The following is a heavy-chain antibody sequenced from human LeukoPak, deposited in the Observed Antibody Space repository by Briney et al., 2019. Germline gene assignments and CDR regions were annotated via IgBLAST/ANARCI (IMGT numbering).Heavy chain of an antibody. CDR2: ISYDGSNK. CDR1: GFTFSSYG. Sequence: GGSLRLSCAASGFTFSSYGMHWVRQAPGKGLEWVAVISYDGSNKYYADSVKGRFTISRDSSKNTLYLQMNSLRAEDTAVYYCAKVSITMVRGAHFDYWGQGTPVTVSS. D-gene: IGHD3-10*01. J-gene: IGHJ4*02. CDR3: AKVSITMVRGAHFDY. V-gene: IGHV3-30*18.